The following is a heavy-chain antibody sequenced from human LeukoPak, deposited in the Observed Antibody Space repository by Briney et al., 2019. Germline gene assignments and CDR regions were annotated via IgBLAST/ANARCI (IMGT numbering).Heavy chain of an antibody. V-gene: IGHV3-23*01. CDR2: ISSSGGST. CDR1: GFTFSSYA. CDR3: AKSPRSSWYPGYFDY. J-gene: IGHJ4*02. D-gene: IGHD6-13*01. Sequence: GGSLRLSCAASGFTFSSYAMSWVRQAPGKGLEWVSVISSSGGSTYYADSVKGRFTISRDNSKNTLYLQMYSLRAEDTAVYYCAKSPRSSWYPGYFDYWGQGTLVTVSS.